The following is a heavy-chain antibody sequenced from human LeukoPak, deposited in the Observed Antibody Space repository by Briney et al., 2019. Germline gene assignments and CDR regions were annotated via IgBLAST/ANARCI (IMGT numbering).Heavy chain of an antibody. Sequence: ASVKVSCKASGYTFTGYYMHWVRQAPGQGLEWMGWINPNSGGTNYAQKFQGRVTMTRDTSISTAYMELSRLRSDGTAVYYCARYYYDSSGYYDYWGQGTLATVSS. V-gene: IGHV1-2*02. CDR3: ARYYYDSSGYYDY. J-gene: IGHJ4*02. D-gene: IGHD3-22*01. CDR1: GYTFTGYY. CDR2: INPNSGGT.